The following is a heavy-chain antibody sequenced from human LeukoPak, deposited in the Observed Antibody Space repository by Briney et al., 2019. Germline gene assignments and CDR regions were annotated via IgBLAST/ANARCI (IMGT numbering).Heavy chain of an antibody. D-gene: IGHD3-16*02. CDR1: GFTFDDYA. Sequence: GGSLRLSCAASGFTFDDYAMHWVRQAPGKGLEWVSGISWNSGSIGYADSVKGRFTISRDNAKNSLYLQMNSLRAEDTALYYCAKDFSDYVWGSYHDAFDIWGQGTMVTVSS. V-gene: IGHV3-9*01. CDR3: AKDFSDYVWGSYHDAFDI. J-gene: IGHJ3*02. CDR2: ISWNSGSI.